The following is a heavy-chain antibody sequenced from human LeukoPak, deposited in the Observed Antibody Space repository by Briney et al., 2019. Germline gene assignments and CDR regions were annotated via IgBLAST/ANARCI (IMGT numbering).Heavy chain of an antibody. V-gene: IGHV3-48*02. Sequence: GSLRLSCAASGFIFSNYGMNWVRQAPGKGLEWVSYISSSSSTIYYADSVKGRFTISRDNAKNSLYLQMNSLRDEDTAVYYCARLPLRFLEWFNDYWGQGTLVTVSS. CDR3: ARLPLRFLEWFNDY. D-gene: IGHD3-3*01. CDR1: GFIFSNYG. J-gene: IGHJ4*02. CDR2: ISSSSSTI.